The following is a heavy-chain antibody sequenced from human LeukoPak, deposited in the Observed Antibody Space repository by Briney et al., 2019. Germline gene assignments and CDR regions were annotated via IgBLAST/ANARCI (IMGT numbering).Heavy chain of an antibody. D-gene: IGHD6-6*01. Sequence: GASVKVSCKASGYTFTSYDINWVRQATGQGLEWMGWMNPNSGNTGYARKFQGRVTITRNTSISTAYMELSSLRSEDTAVYYCARAPHSSYHWFDPWGQGTLVTVSS. CDR3: ARAPHSSYHWFDP. CDR1: GYTFTSYD. V-gene: IGHV1-8*03. CDR2: MNPNSGNT. J-gene: IGHJ5*02.